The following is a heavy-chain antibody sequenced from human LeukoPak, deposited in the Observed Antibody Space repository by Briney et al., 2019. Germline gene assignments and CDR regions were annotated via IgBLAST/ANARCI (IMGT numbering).Heavy chain of an antibody. CDR3: ARSVWELTSTGVDAFDI. V-gene: IGHV1-69*05. CDR1: GGTFSSYA. J-gene: IGHJ3*02. Sequence: ASVKVSCKASGGTFSSYAISWVRQAPGQGLEWMGGIIPIFGTANYAQKFQGRVTITTDESTSAAYMELSSLRSEDTAVYYCARSVWELTSTGVDAFDIWGQGTMVTVSS. D-gene: IGHD1-26*01. CDR2: IIPIFGTA.